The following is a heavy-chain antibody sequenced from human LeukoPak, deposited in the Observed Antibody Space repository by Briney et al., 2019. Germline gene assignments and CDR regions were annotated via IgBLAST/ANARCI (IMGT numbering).Heavy chain of an antibody. J-gene: IGHJ4*02. CDR2: FDPEDGET. D-gene: IGHD3-10*01. CDR3: ATARPSYSYGSGSHRKDAFDY. Sequence: ASVNVSCKVSGYTLTELSMDWVRQAPGKGLGWMGGFDPEDGETIYAQKFQGIVTMTEDTSTDTDYMELSSLRSEDTAVYYCATARPSYSYGSGSHRKDAFDYWGQGTLVTVSS. CDR1: GYTLTELS. V-gene: IGHV1-24*01.